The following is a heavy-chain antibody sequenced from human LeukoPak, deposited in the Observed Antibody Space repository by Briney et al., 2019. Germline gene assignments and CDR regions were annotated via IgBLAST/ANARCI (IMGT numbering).Heavy chain of an antibody. CDR2: IYPDDSDT. J-gene: IGHJ4*02. CDR1: GYSFTSYW. D-gene: IGHD5-18*01. V-gene: IGHV5-51*01. Sequence: GESLKISCKASGYSFTSYWIGWVRQMPGKGLEWMGIIYPDDSDTRYSPSFQGQVTISADKSISTACLLWSSLKASDTAMYYCARLVDTTMVDYWGQGSLVTVSS. CDR3: ARLVDTTMVDY.